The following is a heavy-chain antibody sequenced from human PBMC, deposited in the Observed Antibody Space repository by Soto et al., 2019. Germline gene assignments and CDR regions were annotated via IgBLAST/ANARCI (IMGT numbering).Heavy chain of an antibody. CDR3: ARGGTSGWLKGAYDV. CDR1: GGTLNKHP. V-gene: IGHV1-69*01. Sequence: QVQLVQSGAEVKKPGSSVKVSCKASGGTLNKHPLPGVGRAPGQGLEWVGGIIPMFGIPNYPQKFQGRAIITADDSTNTSHMELSSLTSDDTAVYFCARGGTSGWLKGAYDVWGQGTMVTVSS. CDR2: IIPMFGIP. J-gene: IGHJ3*01. D-gene: IGHD6-19*01.